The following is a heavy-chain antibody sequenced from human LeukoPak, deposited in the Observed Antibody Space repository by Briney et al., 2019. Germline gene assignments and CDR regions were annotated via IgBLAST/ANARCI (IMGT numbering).Heavy chain of an antibody. D-gene: IGHD3-10*01. V-gene: IGHV3-23*01. CDR1: GFTFSSYA. J-gene: IGHJ4*02. Sequence: GGSLRLSCAASGFTFSSYAMSWVRQAPGKGLEWVSAISGTGSSTYHADSVKGRFTISRDNSKNTLYLRMTSLRAGDTAVYYCAKRADGSGTYPIDYWGQGTLVTVSS. CDR2: ISGTGSST. CDR3: AKRADGSGTYPIDY.